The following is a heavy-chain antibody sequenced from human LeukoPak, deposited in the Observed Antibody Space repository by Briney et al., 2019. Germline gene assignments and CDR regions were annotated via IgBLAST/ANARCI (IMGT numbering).Heavy chain of an antibody. D-gene: IGHD6-13*01. V-gene: IGHV3-7*01. J-gene: IGHJ4*02. CDR3: TQNLVAAAGDH. CDR1: GFTFSSYW. CDR2: IKPDGSVG. Sequence: GGSLRLSCAASGFTFSSYWMTWVRQAPGKGLEWVANIKPDGSVGYYVDSVRGRFIISRDNAGNSLYLQMNSLRVEDTAVYYCTQNLVAAAGDHWGQGTLLIVSS.